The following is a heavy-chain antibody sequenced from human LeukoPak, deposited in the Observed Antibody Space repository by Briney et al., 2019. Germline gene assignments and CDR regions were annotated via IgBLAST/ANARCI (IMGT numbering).Heavy chain of an antibody. CDR2: IINSGEKT. Sequence: PGGSLRLSCAASGFTFSSRGMSWVRQAPGRGLEWVASIINSGEKTYYVDSVKGRFTVSRDNSQNTLFLEMNSLRVADSAVYYCAKTASSSGEWGQGTLVTVSS. V-gene: IGHV3-23*01. J-gene: IGHJ4*02. CDR3: AKTASSSGE. D-gene: IGHD6-6*01. CDR1: GFTFSSRG.